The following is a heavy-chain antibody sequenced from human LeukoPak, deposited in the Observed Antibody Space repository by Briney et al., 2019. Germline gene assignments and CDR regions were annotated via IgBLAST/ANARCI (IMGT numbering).Heavy chain of an antibody. CDR3: AKITLGGDY. V-gene: IGHV3-30-3*01. Sequence: GRSLRLSCAASGFTFSSYAMHWVRQAPGKGLEWVAVISYDGSNKYYADSVKGRFTISRDNSKNTLYLQMNSLRAKDTAVYYCAKITLGGDYWGQGTLVTVSS. CDR2: ISYDGSNK. D-gene: IGHD1-20*01. CDR1: GFTFSSYA. J-gene: IGHJ4*02.